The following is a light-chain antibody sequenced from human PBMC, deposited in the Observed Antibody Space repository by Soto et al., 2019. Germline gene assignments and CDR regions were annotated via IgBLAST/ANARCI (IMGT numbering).Light chain of an antibody. CDR2: DVT. Sequence: QSALSQPASVSGSPGQSITISCTGTSSDVGGFEYVSWYQHQPGKAPKLIIYDVTKRPSGVSNRFSGSKSGNTASLTVSGLQAEDEADYYCSSFVAGNNYWVFGGGTQLTVL. J-gene: IGLJ3*02. V-gene: IGLV2-14*01. CDR1: SSDVGGFEY. CDR3: SSFVAGNNYWV.